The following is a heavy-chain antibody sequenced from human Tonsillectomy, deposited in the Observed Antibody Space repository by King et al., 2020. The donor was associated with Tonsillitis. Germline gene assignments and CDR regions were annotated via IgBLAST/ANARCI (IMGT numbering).Heavy chain of an antibody. D-gene: IGHD2-15*01. CDR2: ISSSSGYI. CDR1: GFTFSSYT. Sequence: VQLVESGGGLVKPGGSLILSCAASGFTFSSYTMNWVRQAPGKGLEWVSSISSSSGYIYYADSVQGRFTISRDNAKNSLYLQMNSLRAEDTAVDYCARDPQSGARHCSGGSCYPLNWFDPWGQGTLVTVSS. CDR3: ARDPQSGARHCSGGSCYPLNWFDP. V-gene: IGHV3-21*01. J-gene: IGHJ5*02.